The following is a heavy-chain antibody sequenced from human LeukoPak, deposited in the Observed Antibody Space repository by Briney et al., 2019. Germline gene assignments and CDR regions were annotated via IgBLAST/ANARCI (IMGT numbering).Heavy chain of an antibody. V-gene: IGHV3-53*01. J-gene: IGHJ3*02. CDR1: GVTQSSNY. CDR2: IYSGSST. CDR3: ARDTAMATTGAFDI. Sequence: GGSLRLSCAPSGVTQSSNYMSWVRQAPGKGLVGGSVIYSGSSTYYADSVKGRFTISRDNSKNTLYLQMNSLRAADTAVYYCARDTAMATTGAFDIWGQGTMVTVSS. D-gene: IGHD5-18*01.